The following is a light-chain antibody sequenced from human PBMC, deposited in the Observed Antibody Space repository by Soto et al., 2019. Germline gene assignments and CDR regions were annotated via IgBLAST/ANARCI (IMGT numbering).Light chain of an antibody. J-gene: IGKJ1*01. CDR2: KAS. CDR1: QSISSW. Sequence: DIQMTQSPSTLSASVGDRVTITCRASQSISSWLAWYQQKPGKAPKLLIYKASSLESGVPSRFSGSGSGTEFTLTLNSLQPDDFATYYCQQYNSYLWTFGQGTKVEIK. V-gene: IGKV1-5*03. CDR3: QQYNSYLWT.